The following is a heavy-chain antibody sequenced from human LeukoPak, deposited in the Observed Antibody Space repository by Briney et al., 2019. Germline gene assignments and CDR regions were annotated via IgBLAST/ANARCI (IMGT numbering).Heavy chain of an antibody. D-gene: IGHD3-22*01. J-gene: IGHJ3*02. Sequence: SETLSLTCTVSGGSISSYYWSWIRQPPGKGLEWIGYIYYSGSTNYNPSLKSRVTISVDTSKNQFSLKLSSVTAADTAVYYCALRGYYDSSGQTTGAFDIWGYETMVTVSS. V-gene: IGHV4-59*08. CDR2: IYYSGST. CDR3: ALRGYYDSSGQTTGAFDI. CDR1: GGSISSYY.